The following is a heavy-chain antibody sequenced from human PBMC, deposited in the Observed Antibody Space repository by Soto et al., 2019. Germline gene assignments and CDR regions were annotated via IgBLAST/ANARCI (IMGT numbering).Heavy chain of an antibody. Sequence: PGGSLRLSCAASGFTFSSYGMHWVRQAPGKGLEWVAVIWYDGSNKYYADSVKGRFTISRDNSKNTLYLQMNSLRAEDTAVYYCAKDYTMIVPYYYYGMDVWGQGTTVTV. V-gene: IGHV3-33*06. CDR2: IWYDGSNK. D-gene: IGHD3-22*01. CDR3: AKDYTMIVPYYYYGMDV. J-gene: IGHJ6*02. CDR1: GFTFSSYG.